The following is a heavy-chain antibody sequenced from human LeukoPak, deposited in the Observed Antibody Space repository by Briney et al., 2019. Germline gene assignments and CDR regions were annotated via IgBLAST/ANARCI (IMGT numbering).Heavy chain of an antibody. J-gene: IGHJ4*02. CDR2: IYTSGST. CDR1: GGSISSYY. CDR3: ARVGDTSSYYYFLDF. Sequence: PSETLSLTCTVSGGSISSYYWSWIRQPAGKGLEWIGRIYTSGSTNYNPSLKSRVTMSVDTSKNQFSLKLSSVTAADTAVYYCARVGDTSSYYYFLDFWGQGTLVTVSS. V-gene: IGHV4-4*07. D-gene: IGHD3-22*01.